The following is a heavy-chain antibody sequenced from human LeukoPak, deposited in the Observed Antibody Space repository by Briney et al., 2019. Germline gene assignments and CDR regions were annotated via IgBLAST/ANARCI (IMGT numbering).Heavy chain of an antibody. D-gene: IGHD4-17*01. J-gene: IGHJ4*02. Sequence: GSLRLSCAASGFTVSSNYMSWIRQPPGKGLEWIGEINHSGSTNYNPSLKSRVTISVDTSKNQFSLKLSSVTAADTAVYYCARGCGDGDEKDFDYWGQGTLVTVSS. V-gene: IGHV4-34*01. CDR2: INHSGST. CDR1: GFTVSSNY. CDR3: ARGCGDGDEKDFDY.